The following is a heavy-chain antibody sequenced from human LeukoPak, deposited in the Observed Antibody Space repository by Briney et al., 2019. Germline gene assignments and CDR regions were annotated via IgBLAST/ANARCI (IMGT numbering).Heavy chain of an antibody. Sequence: SETLSLTCAVYGGSFSGYYWSWIRQPPGKGLEWIGEINHSGSTNYNPSLKSRVTISVDTSKNQFSLKLSSVTAADTAVYYCAGRIAVAGFDYWGQGTLVTVSS. CDR2: INHSGST. J-gene: IGHJ4*02. CDR1: GGSFSGYY. CDR3: AGRIAVAGFDY. D-gene: IGHD6-19*01. V-gene: IGHV4-34*01.